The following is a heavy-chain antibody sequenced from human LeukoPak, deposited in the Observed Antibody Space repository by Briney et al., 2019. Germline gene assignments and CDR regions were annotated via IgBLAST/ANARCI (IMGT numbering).Heavy chain of an antibody. Sequence: GGSLRLSCAASGFTFSNYAMIWVRQAPGKGLEWVSVIYSGGSTYYADSVKGRFTISRDNSKNTLYLQMNSLRAEDTAVYYCARATDYYDSSGHYYTKDYWGQGTLVTVSS. CDR2: IYSGGST. V-gene: IGHV3-53*01. CDR1: GFTFSNYA. J-gene: IGHJ4*02. D-gene: IGHD3-22*01. CDR3: ARATDYYDSSGHYYTKDY.